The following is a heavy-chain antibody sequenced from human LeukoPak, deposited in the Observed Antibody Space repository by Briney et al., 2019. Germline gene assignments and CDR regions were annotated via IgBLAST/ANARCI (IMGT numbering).Heavy chain of an antibody. CDR1: GGTFSTSG. CDR3: ARGSGDYVWGSSRPIHLDP. CDR2: IIPMFGTA. Sequence: SVKVSCKTSGGTFSTSGISWVRQAPGQGLEWMGGIIPMFGTADYAQKFQGRVTITADESTTTAYMDLSSLRSEDTAVYYCARGSGDYVWGSSRPIHLDPWGQGTLVTVSS. D-gene: IGHD3-16*02. J-gene: IGHJ5*02. V-gene: IGHV1-69*13.